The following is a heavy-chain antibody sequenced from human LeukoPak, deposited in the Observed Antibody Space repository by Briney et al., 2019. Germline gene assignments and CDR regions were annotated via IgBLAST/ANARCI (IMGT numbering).Heavy chain of an antibody. J-gene: IGHJ6*03. V-gene: IGHV1-2*02. D-gene: IGHD6-19*01. Sequence: ASVKVSCKASGYTFTGYYMHWVRQAPGQGLEWMGWINPNSGGTNYAQKFQGRVTMTRDTSISTAYMELSRLRSDDTAVYYCTRGVAGSYYYYYMDVWGKGTTVTISS. CDR1: GYTFTGYY. CDR2: INPNSGGT. CDR3: TRGVAGSYYYYYMDV.